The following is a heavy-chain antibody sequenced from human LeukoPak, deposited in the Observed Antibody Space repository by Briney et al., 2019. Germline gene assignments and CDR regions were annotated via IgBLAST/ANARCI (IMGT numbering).Heavy chain of an antibody. CDR2: IYYSGST. CDR3: ARVSPAAYCYGMDV. CDR1: GGSISSGGYY. Sequence: SQTLSLTCTVSGGSISSGGYYWSWIRQHPGKGLEWIGYIYYSGSTYYNPSLKSRVTISVDTSKNQFSLKLSSVTAADTAVYYCARVSPAAYCYGMDVWGKGTTVTVSS. J-gene: IGHJ6*04. V-gene: IGHV4-31*03.